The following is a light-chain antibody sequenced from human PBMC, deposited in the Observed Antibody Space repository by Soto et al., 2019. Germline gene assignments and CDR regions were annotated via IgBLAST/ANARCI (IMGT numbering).Light chain of an antibody. CDR3: SSYTSTSTPWV. CDR2: EDN. J-gene: IGLJ3*02. Sequence: NFMLTQPHSVSESPGKTVTISCTRSSGSIASNYVQWYQQRPGSAPTTVIYEDNERPSGVPDRFSGSKSGNTASLTISGLQPEDEGDYYCSSYTSTSTPWVFGGGTKVTVL. V-gene: IGLV6-57*04. CDR1: SGSIASNY.